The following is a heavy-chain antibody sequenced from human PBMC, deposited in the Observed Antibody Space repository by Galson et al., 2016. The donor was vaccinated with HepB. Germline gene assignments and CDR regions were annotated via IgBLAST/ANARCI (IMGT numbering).Heavy chain of an antibody. D-gene: IGHD6-19*01. Sequence: SLRLFCAVSGFSLSSHGMHRVRKAPGKGLESVPVSGSGANTYYAGSVKGRFTIPRDNSKNTLFLQMKSLRVEETALYYCAAGPPYRSGWRAWGDQYAMDSWGQGTLVTVSS. J-gene: IGHJ4*02. CDR2: SGSGANT. CDR1: GFSLSSHG. V-gene: IGHV3-23*01. CDR3: AAGPPYRSGWRAWGDQYAMDS.